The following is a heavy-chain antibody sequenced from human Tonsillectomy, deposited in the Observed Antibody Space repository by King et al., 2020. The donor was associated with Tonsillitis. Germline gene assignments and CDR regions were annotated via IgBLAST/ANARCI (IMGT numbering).Heavy chain of an antibody. CDR2: ISDSASGT. J-gene: IGHJ6*03. V-gene: IGHV3-23*04. CDR1: GFTFISFA. Sequence: VQLVESGGGLVQPGGSLRLSCAASGFTFISFAMTWVRQAPGEGLEWVSRISDSASGTYYAESVNGRFTISRDNSKNTLYLQVNGLRAEDTAVYYCAKLLRSGYHLYYMDVWGKGTTVTVSS. CDR3: AKLLRSGYHLYYMDV. D-gene: IGHD3-3*01.